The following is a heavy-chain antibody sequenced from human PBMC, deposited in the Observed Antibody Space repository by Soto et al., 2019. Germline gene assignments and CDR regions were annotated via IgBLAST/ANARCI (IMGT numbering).Heavy chain of an antibody. J-gene: IGHJ4*02. V-gene: IGHV4-30-2*01. CDR3: ARAIAAAGVGADY. Sequence: PSETLSLTCAVSGGSISSGGYSWSWIRQPPGKGLEWIGYIYHSGSTYYNPSLKSRVTISVDRSKNQFSLKLSSVTAADTAVYYCARAIAAAGVGADYWGQGTLVTVSS. D-gene: IGHD6-13*01. CDR2: IYHSGST. CDR1: GGSISSGGYS.